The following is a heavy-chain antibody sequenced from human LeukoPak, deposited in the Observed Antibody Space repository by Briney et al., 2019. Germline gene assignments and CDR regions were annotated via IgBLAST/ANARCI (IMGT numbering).Heavy chain of an antibody. D-gene: IGHD6-19*01. J-gene: IGHJ4*02. CDR1: GFTFSNAW. CDR3: ARVGYSSGWYFDY. CDR2: ISSTSSYI. V-gene: IGHV3-21*01. Sequence: GGSLRLSCAASGFTFSNAWMTWVCQAPGKWLEWVSSISSTSSYIYYADSVKGRFTISRDNAQKSLYLQMNSLRAEDTAVYYCARVGYSSGWYFDYWGQGTLVTVSS.